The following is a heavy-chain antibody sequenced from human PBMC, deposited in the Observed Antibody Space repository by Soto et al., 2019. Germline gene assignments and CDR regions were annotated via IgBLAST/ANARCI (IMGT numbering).Heavy chain of an antibody. D-gene: IGHD2-2*01. V-gene: IGHV1-69*11. CDR2: IIPILNSP. CDR3: TREAPYCTSATCAKCYDMDF. J-gene: IGHJ6*02. Sequence: SVKVSCKASGGTFASYAITWVRRAPGQGLEWLGRIIPILNSPAYAQKFQARVVITADEITNTAYMELNSLRFDDTAVYYCTREAPYCTSATCAKCYDMDFWGQGTTVT. CDR1: GGTFASYA.